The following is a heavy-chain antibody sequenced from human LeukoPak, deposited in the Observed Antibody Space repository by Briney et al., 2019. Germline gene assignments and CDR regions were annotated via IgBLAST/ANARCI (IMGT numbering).Heavy chain of an antibody. CDR2: IWYDGSNK. Sequence: GRSLRLSCAASGFTFSSYGMHWVRQAPGKGLEWVAVIWYDGSNKYYADSVKGRFTISRDNSKNTLYLQMNSLRAEDTAVYYCARHYYGSGSYYNGSDHWGQGTLVTVSS. V-gene: IGHV3-33*01. J-gene: IGHJ5*02. CDR1: GFTFSSYG. D-gene: IGHD3-10*01. CDR3: ARHYYGSGSYYNGSDH.